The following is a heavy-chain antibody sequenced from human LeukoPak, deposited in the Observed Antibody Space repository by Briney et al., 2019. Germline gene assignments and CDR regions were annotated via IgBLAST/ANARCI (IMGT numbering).Heavy chain of an antibody. CDR1: GGTFSSYA. CDR2: IIPIFGTA. V-gene: IGHV1-69*05. Sequence: SVKVSCKASGGTFSSYAISWVRQAPGQGLEWMGGIIPIFGTANYAQKFQGRVTITTDESTSTAYMEMSRLRSDDTAVYCCARETGRRVFYDSSGYLHFWGQGTLVAVSS. CDR3: ARETGRRVFYDSSGYLHF. D-gene: IGHD3-22*01. J-gene: IGHJ4*02.